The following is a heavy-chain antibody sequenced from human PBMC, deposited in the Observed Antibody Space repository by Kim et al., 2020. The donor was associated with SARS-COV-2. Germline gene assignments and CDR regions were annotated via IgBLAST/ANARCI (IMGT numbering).Heavy chain of an antibody. CDR2: ISYDGSNK. CDR1: GFTFSSYA. CDR3: ARGGYSGYDFLDY. Sequence: GGSLRLSCAASGFTFSSYAMHWVRQAPGKGLEWVAVISYDGSNKYYADSVKGRFTISRDNSKNTLYLQMNSLRAEDTAVYYCARGGYSGYDFLDYWGQGTLVTVSS. D-gene: IGHD5-12*01. V-gene: IGHV3-30*04. J-gene: IGHJ4*02.